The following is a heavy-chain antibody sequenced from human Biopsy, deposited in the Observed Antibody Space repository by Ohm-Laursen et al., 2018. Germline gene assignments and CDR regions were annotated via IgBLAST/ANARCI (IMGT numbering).Heavy chain of an antibody. CDR3: ASGGETCSNPFDY. CDR2: MNPNSGKT. D-gene: IGHD2-21*01. CDR1: GYTFISYD. V-gene: IGHV1-8*01. Sequence: ASVKVSCKASGYTFISYDIDWVRQATGQGLEWMGWMNPNSGKTGYAQKFQGRVTMTTNTSVNTAYMELSSLTFEDTAVYYCASGGETCSNPFDYWGQGSQVIVSS. J-gene: IGHJ4*02.